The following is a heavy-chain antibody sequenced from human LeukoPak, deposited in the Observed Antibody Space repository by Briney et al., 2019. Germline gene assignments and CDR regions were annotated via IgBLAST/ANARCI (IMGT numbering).Heavy chain of an antibody. V-gene: IGHV3-11*01. CDR2: ISSSGSTI. J-gene: IGHJ1*01. CDR3: AGAYCGGDCYSEYFQH. Sequence: PGGSLRLSCAASGFTFSDYYMSWIRQAPGKGLEWVPYISSSGSTIYYADSVKGRFTISRDNAKNSLYLQMNSLRAEDTAVYYCAGAYCGGDCYSEYFQHWGKGTTVTVSS. D-gene: IGHD2-21*02. CDR1: GFTFSDYY.